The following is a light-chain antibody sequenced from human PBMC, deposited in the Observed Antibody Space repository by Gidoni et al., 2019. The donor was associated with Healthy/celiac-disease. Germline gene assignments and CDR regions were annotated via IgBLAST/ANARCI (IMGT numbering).Light chain of an antibody. J-gene: IGKJ1*01. CDR1: QSVSSSY. V-gene: IGKV3-20*01. Sequence: EIVLTQSPGTLSLSQGERATLSCRASQSVSSSYLAWYQQKPGQAPRPLIYGASSRATGIPDRFSGSGSGTDFTLTISRLEPEDFAVYYCQQYGSASWTFGQGTKVEIK. CDR3: QQYGSASWT. CDR2: GAS.